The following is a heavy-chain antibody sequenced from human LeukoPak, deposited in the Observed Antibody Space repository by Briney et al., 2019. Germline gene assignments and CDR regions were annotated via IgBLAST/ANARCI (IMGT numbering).Heavy chain of an antibody. CDR3: AKDPGFGEYDFDY. V-gene: IGHV3-23*01. Sequence: GGSLRLSCAASGFTFSSYAMSWVRQAPGKGLEGVSGISGSGESPNSADSVKGRFTISRDNSKNTLYLQMNSLRAEDTAVYYCAKDPGFGEYDFDYWGQGTLVTVSS. CDR2: ISGSGESP. D-gene: IGHD3-10*01. J-gene: IGHJ4*02. CDR1: GFTFSSYA.